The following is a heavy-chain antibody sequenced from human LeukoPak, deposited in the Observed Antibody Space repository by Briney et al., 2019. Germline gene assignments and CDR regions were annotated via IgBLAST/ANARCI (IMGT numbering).Heavy chain of an antibody. D-gene: IGHD3-10*01. Sequence: TGGSLRLSCAASGFTFSDYYMSWIRQAPGKGLEWVSYISSSGRTIYYADSVKGRFTISRDNAKNSLYLQMNSLRAEDTAVYYCAIAYYGYDAFDIRGQGTMVTVSS. J-gene: IGHJ3*02. CDR1: GFTFSDYY. V-gene: IGHV3-11*01. CDR3: AIAYYGYDAFDI. CDR2: ISSSGRTI.